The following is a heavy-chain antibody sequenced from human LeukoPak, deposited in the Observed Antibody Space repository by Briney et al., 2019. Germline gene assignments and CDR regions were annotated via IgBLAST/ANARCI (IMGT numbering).Heavy chain of an antibody. V-gene: IGHV3-48*04. Sequence: PGGSLRLSCAASGFTFSSYSMNWVRQAPGKGLEWVSYISSSSSTIYYADSVKGRFTISRDNAENSLYLQMNSLRAEDTAVYYCAREGGEWELLRTFDYWGLGTLVTVSS. CDR1: GFTFSSYS. CDR3: AREGGEWELLRTFDY. J-gene: IGHJ4*02. CDR2: ISSSSSTI. D-gene: IGHD1-26*01.